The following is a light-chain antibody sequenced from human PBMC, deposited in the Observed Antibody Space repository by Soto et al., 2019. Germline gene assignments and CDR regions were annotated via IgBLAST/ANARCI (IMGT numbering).Light chain of an antibody. J-gene: IGKJ1*01. Sequence: EIVLTQSPGTLSLSPGERATLSCRASQSVSSSYLAWYQQKPGQALRLLIYGTSSRATAIPDRFSGSGSGTDFTLTLSRLEPEDFAVYYCQQYGSSSWTFGQGTKVEIK. CDR3: QQYGSSSWT. CDR1: QSVSSSY. V-gene: IGKV3-20*01. CDR2: GTS.